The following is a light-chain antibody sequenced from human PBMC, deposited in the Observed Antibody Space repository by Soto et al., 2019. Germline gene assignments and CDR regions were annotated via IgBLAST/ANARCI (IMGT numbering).Light chain of an antibody. CDR1: QSVSSRF. CDR2: GAS. V-gene: IGKV3-20*01. Sequence: EIVLTQSPGTLSLSPGERATLSCRASQSVSSRFLAWYQQKPGQAPKVLIYGASTRATGISDRFSGSGSGTDFTLTISRLEPEDFAVYYCQQYESSRTFGQGTKVEMK. J-gene: IGKJ1*01. CDR3: QQYESSRT.